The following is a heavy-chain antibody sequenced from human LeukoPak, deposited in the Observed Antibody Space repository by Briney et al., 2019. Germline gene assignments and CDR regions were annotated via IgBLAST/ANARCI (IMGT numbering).Heavy chain of an antibody. CDR1: GFTFSNHY. CDR2: ITSSDGGG. V-gene: IGHV3-11*01. D-gene: IGHD4-11*01. CDR3: ARDGDTTSKVDY. J-gene: IGHJ4*02. Sequence: GGSLRLSRAASGFTFSNHYMSWIRQAPGKGLEWVSYITSSDGGGFYAGSVKGRFTISRDNAKNSLYLQMNSLRVEDTAVYYCARDGDTTSKVDYLGQGTLVTVSS.